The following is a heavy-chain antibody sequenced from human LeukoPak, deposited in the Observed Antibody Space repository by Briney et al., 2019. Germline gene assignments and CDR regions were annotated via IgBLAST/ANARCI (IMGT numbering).Heavy chain of an antibody. V-gene: IGHV3-23*01. CDR1: GFTFSSSA. CDR2: ISGSGSGGST. J-gene: IGHJ4*02. D-gene: IGHD1-26*01. Sequence: GGSLRLSCAASGFTFSSSAMSWVRQAPGKGLEWVSNISGSGSGGSTYYADSVKGRFTISRDNSKNTLYLQMNSLRAEDTAVYYCARALRIYYYFDYWGQGTLVTVSS. CDR3: ARALRIYYYFDY.